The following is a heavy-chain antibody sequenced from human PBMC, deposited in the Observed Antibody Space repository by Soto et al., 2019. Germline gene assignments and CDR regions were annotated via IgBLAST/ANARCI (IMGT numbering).Heavy chain of an antibody. CDR1: GGSFSGYF. CDR3: ARGGSSDWQVAFDF. D-gene: IGHD6-19*01. Sequence: QLHQQQWGAGLLKPSETLSLTCAVYGGSFSGYFWNWIRQSPGKGLEWIGKVNHNGRNNYNPSLKSRVTISLDMSKNQISLKLTSVTAADTAVYYCARGGSSDWQVAFDFWGQGTMATVSS. V-gene: IGHV4-34*01. J-gene: IGHJ3*01. CDR2: VNHNGRN.